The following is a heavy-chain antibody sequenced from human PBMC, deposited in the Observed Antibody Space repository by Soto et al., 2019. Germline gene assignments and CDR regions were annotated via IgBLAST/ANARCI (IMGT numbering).Heavy chain of an antibody. Sequence: ASVKVSCKASGYTFTSYAMHWVRQAPGQRLEWMGWINAGNGNTKYSQKFQGRVTITRDASASTAYMELSSLRSEDTAVYYCARAPPMDGGYYYGMDVWGQWTTVKVSS. CDR3: ARAPPMDGGYYYGMDV. V-gene: IGHV1-3*01. J-gene: IGHJ6*02. D-gene: IGHD3-10*01. CDR1: GYTFTSYA. CDR2: INAGNGNT.